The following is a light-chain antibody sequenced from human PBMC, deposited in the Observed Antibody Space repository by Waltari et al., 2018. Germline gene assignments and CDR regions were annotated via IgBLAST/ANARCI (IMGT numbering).Light chain of an antibody. V-gene: IGLV1-47*01. CDR3: AAWDDSLSGQV. J-gene: IGLJ2*01. CDR1: SSNIGSNY. CDR2: RNN. Sequence: QSVLTQPPSASGTPGQRVTISCSGSSSNIGSNYVYWYQQLPGTAPKLLIYRNNQRPSGFPARFSGSNSGTSASLAISGLRSEDEADYYCAAWDDSLSGQVFGGGTKLTVL.